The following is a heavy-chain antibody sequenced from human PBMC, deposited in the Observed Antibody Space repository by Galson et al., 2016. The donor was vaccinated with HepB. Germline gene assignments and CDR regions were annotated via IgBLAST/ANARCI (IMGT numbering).Heavy chain of an antibody. CDR2: LSEYGEI. Sequence: SLRLSCAASGFSFSHYVMHWVRQAPGRGLEWVSVLSEYGEIHYADSVEGRFTISRGDSKNTLYLQMNNLRAEDTAVYYCAKRGFAAVPGNNWFDSMGQGTLVSVSS. CDR1: GFSFSHYV. D-gene: IGHD6-19*01. CDR3: AKRGFAAVPGNNWFDS. J-gene: IGHJ5*01. V-gene: IGHV3-23*01.